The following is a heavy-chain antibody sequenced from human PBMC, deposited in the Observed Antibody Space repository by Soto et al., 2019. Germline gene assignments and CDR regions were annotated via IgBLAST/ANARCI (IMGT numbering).Heavy chain of an antibody. CDR3: ARIITSLYYFDY. CDR2: INHSGST. J-gene: IGHJ4*02. V-gene: IGHV4-34*01. CDR1: GGSFSGYY. Sequence: SETLSLTCAVYGGSFSGYYWSWIRQPPGKGLEWIGEINHSGSTNYNPSLKSRVTISVDTSKNQFSLKLSSVTAADTAVYYCARIITSLYYFDYWGQGTLVTVS. D-gene: IGHD3-10*01.